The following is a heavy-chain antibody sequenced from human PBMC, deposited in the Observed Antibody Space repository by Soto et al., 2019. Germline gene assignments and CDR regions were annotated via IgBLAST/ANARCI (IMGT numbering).Heavy chain of an antibody. J-gene: IGHJ6*02. CDR2: IYDTGISGYTPST. Sequence: SETLSLTCTVSGGSITSSYWSWIRRPPGKGLEWIAYIYDTGISGYTPSTSYNPSLQSRVTMSVDTSKSQFSLKLTSVTAADTAVYYCARGEDAFFYYGLDVWGQGITVTVSS. V-gene: IGHV4-59*01. CDR1: GGSITSSY. CDR3: ARGEDAFFYYGLDV.